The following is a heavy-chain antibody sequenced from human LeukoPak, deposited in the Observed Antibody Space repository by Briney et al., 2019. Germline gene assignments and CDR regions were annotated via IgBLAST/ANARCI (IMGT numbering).Heavy chain of an antibody. CDR1: GFTFNNYV. Sequence: GGSLRLSCEASGFTFNNYVMTWVRQAPGKGLEWVSSISASAAMTYYADSVKGRFTVSRDNAKNSLYLQMNGLRAEDTAVYYCAELGITMIGGVWGKGTTVTISS. CDR3: AELGITMIGGV. CDR2: ISASAAMT. J-gene: IGHJ6*04. V-gene: IGHV3-23*01. D-gene: IGHD3-10*02.